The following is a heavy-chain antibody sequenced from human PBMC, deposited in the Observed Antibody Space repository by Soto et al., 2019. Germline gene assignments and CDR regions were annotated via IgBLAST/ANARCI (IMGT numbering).Heavy chain of an antibody. CDR1: GVSVGSNY. CDR3: ATPDSSGYP. V-gene: IGHV3-53*01. Sequence: GGSVRLSWAVSGVSVGSNYVSWVRQAPVKGRECVSVIYTSGTTYYSDSVKGRFTISRDESKNTLYLQMNSLRAEDTAVYYCATPDSSGYPGGQGTLVTVPS. CDR2: IYTSGTT. J-gene: IGHJ4*02. D-gene: IGHD3-22*01.